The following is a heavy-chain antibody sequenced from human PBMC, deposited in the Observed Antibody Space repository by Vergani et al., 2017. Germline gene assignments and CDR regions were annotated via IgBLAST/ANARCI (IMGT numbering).Heavy chain of an antibody. CDR2: ISYDGTQK. CDR3: ATKSCGTPGCQVGDFRD. J-gene: IGHJ1*01. Sequence: QVHLVESGGGVVQPGRSLRLSCVVSGFTSSYYGMHWVRQAPGKGLEWVAVISYDGTQKCYADSVKGRFTISRDNSKSTHYLQMNSLRTEDTAGYYCATKSCGTPGCQVGDFRDWGQGTLVTVSS. CDR1: GFTSSYYG. D-gene: IGHD1-1*01. V-gene: IGHV3-30*03.